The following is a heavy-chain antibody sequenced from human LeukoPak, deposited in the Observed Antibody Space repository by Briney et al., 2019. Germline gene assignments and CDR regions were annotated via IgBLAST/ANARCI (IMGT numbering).Heavy chain of an antibody. Sequence: SETLSLTFTVSGDSINSDYWNWIRQPPGKGLEWIGFIYYSGSTNYNPSLKSRVTISVDTSKNQFSLKLSSVTAADTAVYYCAKGAEWELIDAFDIWGQGTMVTVSS. V-gene: IGHV4-59*01. CDR2: IYYSGST. J-gene: IGHJ3*02. CDR1: GDSINSDY. D-gene: IGHD1-26*01. CDR3: AKGAEWELIDAFDI.